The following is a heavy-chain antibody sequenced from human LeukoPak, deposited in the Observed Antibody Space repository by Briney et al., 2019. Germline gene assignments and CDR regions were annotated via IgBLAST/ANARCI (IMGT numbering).Heavy chain of an antibody. CDR2: IKQDGSEK. CDR1: GFTFGSYW. V-gene: IGHV3-7*01. CDR3: ARTCWYPYYFDY. D-gene: IGHD6-13*01. Sequence: GGSLRLSCADSGFTFGSYWMSWVRQAPGKGLEWVANIKQDGSEKYYVDSVKGGFTISRDNAKTSLYLQMNSLTAEDTAVYYCARTCWYPYYFDYWGQGTLVTVSS. J-gene: IGHJ4*02.